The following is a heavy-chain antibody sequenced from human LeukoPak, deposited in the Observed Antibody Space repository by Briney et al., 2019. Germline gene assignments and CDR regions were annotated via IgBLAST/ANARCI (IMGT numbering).Heavy chain of an antibody. CDR2: INPNSDAT. V-gene: IGHV1-2*02. D-gene: IGHD4-23*01. CDR1: GYTFIGHY. Sequence: ASVKVSCKASGYTFIGHYIHWVRQAPGQGLEWMGWINPNSDATKYSQKFQGRVTMTRDTSISTTYMDLTRLTSDGTAVYYCARGPEYGGTIDYWGQGTLVTVSS. J-gene: IGHJ4*02. CDR3: ARGPEYGGTIDY.